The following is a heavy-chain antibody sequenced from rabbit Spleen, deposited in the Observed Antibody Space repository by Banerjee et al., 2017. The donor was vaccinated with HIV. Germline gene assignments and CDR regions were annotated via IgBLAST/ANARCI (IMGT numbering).Heavy chain of an antibody. Sequence: QLEESAGGLVQPGGSLKLSCKASGFTLSSYYMNWVRQAPGKGLEWIGYIDPVFGITYYANWVNGRFSISRENAQNTVFLQMTSLTAADTATYFCARDGAGGSYFALWGPGTLVPVS. CDR3: ARDGAGGSYFAL. J-gene: IGHJ6*01. D-gene: IGHD8-1*01. CDR1: GFTLSSYY. CDR2: IDPVFGIT. V-gene: IGHV1S7*01.